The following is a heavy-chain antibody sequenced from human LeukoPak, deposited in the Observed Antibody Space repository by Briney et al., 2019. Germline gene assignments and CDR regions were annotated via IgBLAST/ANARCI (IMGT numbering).Heavy chain of an antibody. Sequence: PGGSLRLSCAASGFTFDDYAMHWVRQAPGKGLEWVSGISWNSGSIGYAGSVKGRFTISRDNSQNTLYLQMNSLRADETAIYYCARAPGGFHGDYSPIAYWGQGTLVTVSS. V-gene: IGHV3-9*01. CDR1: GFTFDDYA. CDR2: ISWNSGSI. D-gene: IGHD4-17*01. J-gene: IGHJ4*02. CDR3: ARAPGGFHGDYSPIAY.